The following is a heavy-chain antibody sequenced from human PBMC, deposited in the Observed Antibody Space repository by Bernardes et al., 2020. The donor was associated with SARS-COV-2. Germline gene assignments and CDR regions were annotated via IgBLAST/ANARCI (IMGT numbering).Heavy chain of an antibody. D-gene: IGHD3-22*01. Sequence: SLRLSCAASGFTFDDYAMHWVRQAPGKGLEWVSGISWNSGSIGYADSVKGRFTISRDNAKNSLYLQMNSLRAEDTALYYCAKGSMIVVVITPDAFDIWGQGTMVTVSS. CDR1: GFTFDDYA. V-gene: IGHV3-9*01. CDR3: AKGSMIVVVITPDAFDI. J-gene: IGHJ3*02. CDR2: ISWNSGSI.